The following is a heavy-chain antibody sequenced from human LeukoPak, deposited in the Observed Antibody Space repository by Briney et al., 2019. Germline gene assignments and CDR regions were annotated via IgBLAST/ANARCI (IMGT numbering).Heavy chain of an antibody. J-gene: IGHJ5*02. V-gene: IGHV3-30-3*01. CDR2: ISYDGSNK. CDR1: GFTFSSYA. D-gene: IGHD2-2*01. Sequence: GGSLRLSCAASGFTFSSYAMHWVRQAPGKGLEWVAVISYDGSNKYYADSVKGRFTISRDNSKNTLYLQMNSLRAEDTAVYYCAKDLDVVVPAAMVGWFDPWGQGTLVTVSS. CDR3: AKDLDVVVPAAMVGWFDP.